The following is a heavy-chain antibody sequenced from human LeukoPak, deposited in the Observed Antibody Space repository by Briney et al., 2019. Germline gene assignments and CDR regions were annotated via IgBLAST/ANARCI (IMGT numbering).Heavy chain of an antibody. D-gene: IGHD2-15*01. CDR2: VYHSGNT. CDR3: ARGCPQCDYLDY. V-gene: IGHV4-59*12. J-gene: IGHJ4*02. Sequence: SETLSLTCSVSDGSINSYYWNWIRRPPGQALEWIGEVYHSGNTNYNPSLKGRVTISVDKSKNQFSLKLSSVTAADTAVYYCARGCPQCDYLDYWGQGTLVTVSS. CDR1: DGSINSYY.